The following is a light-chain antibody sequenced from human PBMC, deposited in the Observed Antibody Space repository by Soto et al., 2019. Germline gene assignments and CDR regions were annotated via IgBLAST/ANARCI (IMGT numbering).Light chain of an antibody. J-gene: IGLJ1*01. CDR1: SSDVGAYNF. CDR3: SAYTVSRTYV. Sequence: QSVLTQPASVSGSPGQSITISCTGTSSDVGAYNFVSWHQQHPGKAPKLMIYNVYDRPSGISYRFSGSKSGNTASLTISGLQGEYEADYYSSAYTVSRTYVFGTGTKLTVL. V-gene: IGLV2-14*03. CDR2: NVY.